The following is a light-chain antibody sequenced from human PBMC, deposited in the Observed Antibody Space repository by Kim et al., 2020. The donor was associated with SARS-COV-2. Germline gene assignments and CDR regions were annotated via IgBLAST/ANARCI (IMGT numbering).Light chain of an antibody. CDR2: DVS. V-gene: IGLV2-14*03. J-gene: IGLJ2*01. Sequence: QSVVTQPASVSGSPGQSITISCTGTSSDVGGYNYFSWYQQHPGKAPKLMIYDVSNRPSGVSNRFSGSKSGNTASLTISGLQAEDEADYYCSAYSSSSTLVFGGGTQLTVL. CDR3: SAYSSSSTLV. CDR1: SSDVGGYNY.